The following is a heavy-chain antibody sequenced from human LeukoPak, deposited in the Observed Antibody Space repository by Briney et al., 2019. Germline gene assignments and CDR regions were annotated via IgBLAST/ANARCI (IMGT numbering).Heavy chain of an antibody. Sequence: SETLSLTCTVSGGSIDNYYWSWIRQPAGKGLEWIGRVYSAGAIYTPALKSRVGMSLDTSRDQFSLRLTSVTAADTAIYYCASRPAGSTWYGVFDYWSQGTLVTVSS. J-gene: IGHJ4*02. V-gene: IGHV4-4*07. D-gene: IGHD6-13*01. CDR1: GGSIDNYY. CDR2: VYSAGA. CDR3: ASRPAGSTWYGVFDY.